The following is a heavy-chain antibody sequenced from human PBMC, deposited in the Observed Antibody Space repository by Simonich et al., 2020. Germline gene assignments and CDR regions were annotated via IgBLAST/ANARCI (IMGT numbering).Heavy chain of an antibody. Sequence: GGGLVQPGGSLRLSCAASGFTFSSYAMSWVRTAPGKGLEWVSAISGSGGSTYHADSVKGRFTISRDNSKNTLYLQMNSLRAEDTAVYYCAKDLGERITMIVVVIDAFDIWGQGTMVTVSS. J-gene: IGHJ3*02. CDR2: ISGSGGST. CDR3: AKDLGERITMIVVVIDAFDI. V-gene: IGHV3-23*01. CDR1: GFTFSSYA. D-gene: IGHD3-22*01.